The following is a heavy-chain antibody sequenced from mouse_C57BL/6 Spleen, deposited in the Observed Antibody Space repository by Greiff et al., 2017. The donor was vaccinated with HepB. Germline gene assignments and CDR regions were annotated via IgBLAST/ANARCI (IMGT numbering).Heavy chain of an antibody. J-gene: IGHJ4*01. CDR2: ISSGSSTI. Sequence: VQLQQSGGGLVKPGGSLKLSCAASGFTFSDYGMHWVRQAPEKGLEWVAYISSGSSTIYYADTVKGRFTISRDNAKNTLFLQMTSLRSEDTAMYYCARDEDYDYYAMDYWGQGTSVTVSS. CDR3: ARDEDYDYYAMDY. CDR1: GFTFSDYG. V-gene: IGHV5-17*01. D-gene: IGHD2-4*01.